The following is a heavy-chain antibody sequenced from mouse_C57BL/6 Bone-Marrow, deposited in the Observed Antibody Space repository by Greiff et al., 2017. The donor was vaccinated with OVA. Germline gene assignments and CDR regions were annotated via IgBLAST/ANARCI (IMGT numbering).Heavy chain of an antibody. CDR3: ARDLTRVVAHWYFDV. V-gene: IGHV5-4*01. CDR1: GFTFSSYA. J-gene: IGHJ1*03. D-gene: IGHD1-1*01. CDR2: ISDGGSYT. Sequence: QVVESVGGLVKPGGSLKLSCAASGFTFSSYAMSWVRPTPEKRLEWVATISDGGSYTYYPDNVKGRFTISRDNAKNNLYLQMSHLKSEDTAMYYCARDLTRVVAHWYFDVWGTGTTVTVSS.